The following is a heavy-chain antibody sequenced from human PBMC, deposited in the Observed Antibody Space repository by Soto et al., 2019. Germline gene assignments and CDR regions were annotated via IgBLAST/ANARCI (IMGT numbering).Heavy chain of an antibody. Sequence: GGSLRLSCVASGLPVAGSYMAWVRQAPGKGLEWASVIYNDGTTYYSQSVEGRFTISRDTSKNTLYLQMDRLRDEDAAVYYCVRPLPSGQTHARDVWGQGTTVTVSS. V-gene: IGHV3-53*01. CDR3: VRPLPSGQTHARDV. CDR1: GLPVAGSY. J-gene: IGHJ6*02. CDR2: IYNDGTT. D-gene: IGHD3-10*01.